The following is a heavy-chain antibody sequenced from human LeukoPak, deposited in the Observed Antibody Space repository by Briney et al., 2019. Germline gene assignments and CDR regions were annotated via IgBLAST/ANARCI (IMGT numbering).Heavy chain of an antibody. CDR2: IYYSGST. CDR3: ARGSPNLPYDSSGPIKARLGYFDY. D-gene: IGHD3-22*01. CDR1: GGSISSSSYY. Sequence: SETLFLTCTVSGGSISSSSYYWGWIRQPPGKGLEWIGSIYYSGSTYYNPSLKSRVTISVDTSKNQFSLKLSSVTAADTAVYYCARGSPNLPYDSSGPIKARLGYFDYWGQGTLVTVSS. J-gene: IGHJ4*02. V-gene: IGHV4-39*01.